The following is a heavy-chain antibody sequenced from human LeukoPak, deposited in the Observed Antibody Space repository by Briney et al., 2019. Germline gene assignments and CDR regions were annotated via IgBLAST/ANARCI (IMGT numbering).Heavy chain of an antibody. CDR2: IYYTGST. Sequence: SETLSLTCTVSGGSISSYYWSWLRQPPGKGLEWIGSIYYTGSTNYNPSLKSRVTISVDTSKNQFSLRLSSVTAADTAVYYCARSRHYYDSTGYYEYDYWGQGTLVTVSS. J-gene: IGHJ4*02. CDR1: GGSISSYY. V-gene: IGHV4-59*08. D-gene: IGHD3-22*01. CDR3: ARSRHYYDSTGYYEYDY.